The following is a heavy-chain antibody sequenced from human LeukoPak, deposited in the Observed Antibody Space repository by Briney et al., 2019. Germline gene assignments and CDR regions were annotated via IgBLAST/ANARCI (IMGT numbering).Heavy chain of an antibody. CDR3: ARCVRWSPYYYGSGSSAGLDY. V-gene: IGHV4-4*02. Sequence: PSGTLSLTCAVSGGSISSSTNWWSWVRQPPGKGLEWIGEIYHSGGTNYNPSLKSRITISVDKSQNQFSLKVNSLTAADTAVYYCARCVRWSPYYYGSGSSAGLDYWGQGTLVTVSS. CDR1: GGSISSSTNW. CDR2: IYHSGGT. J-gene: IGHJ4*02. D-gene: IGHD3-10*01.